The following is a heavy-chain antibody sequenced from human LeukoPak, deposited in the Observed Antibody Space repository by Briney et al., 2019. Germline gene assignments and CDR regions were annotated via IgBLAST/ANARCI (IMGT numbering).Heavy chain of an antibody. CDR2: IYYSGST. D-gene: IGHD6-6*01. CDR1: GDSISSYY. CDR3: ARDWGVSARPGYMDV. J-gene: IGHJ6*03. V-gene: IGHV4-59*01. Sequence: KPSETLSLTCTVSGDSISSYYWSWIRQPPGKGLEWIGYIYYSGSTKYNPSLKSRVTISVDTSKNQFSLRLGSVTAADTAVYYCARDWGVSARPGYMDVWGKGTTVTVSS.